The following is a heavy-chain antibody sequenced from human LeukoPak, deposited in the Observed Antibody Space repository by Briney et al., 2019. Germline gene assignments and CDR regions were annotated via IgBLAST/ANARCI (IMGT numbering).Heavy chain of an antibody. V-gene: IGHV3-30*03. J-gene: IGHJ4*02. CDR3: ARDRSKGYYGDEFDF. D-gene: IGHD4-17*01. CDR2: ISYDGGKK. Sequence: GGSLRLSCAASGFTFSSHDMHWVRQAPGKGLEWVSIISYDGGKKDYADSVKGRFTISRDNSKNTLYLQMNSLRGEDTAVYYCARDRSKGYYGDEFDFWGQGTLATVSS. CDR1: GFTFSSHD.